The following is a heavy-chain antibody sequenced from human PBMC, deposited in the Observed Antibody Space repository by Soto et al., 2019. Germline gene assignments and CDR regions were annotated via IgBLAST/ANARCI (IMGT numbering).Heavy chain of an antibody. CDR2: ISYDGSNK. Sequence: GGSLRLSCAASGFTFSSYGMHWVRQAPGKGLEWVAVISYDGSNKYYADSVKGRFTISRDNSKNTLYLQMNSLRAEDTAVYYCANDFWSGYYTGIGYYYGMDVWGQGTTVTVSS. CDR1: GFTFSSYG. CDR3: ANDFWSGYYTGIGYYYGMDV. J-gene: IGHJ6*02. D-gene: IGHD3-3*01. V-gene: IGHV3-30*18.